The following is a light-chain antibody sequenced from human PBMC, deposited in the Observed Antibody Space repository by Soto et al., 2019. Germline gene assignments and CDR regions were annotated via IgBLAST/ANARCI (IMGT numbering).Light chain of an antibody. Sequence: ELVTTQPPLSLSGSPGERSALSCRVCQSVTNSDLAWYQEKPVQAPRLLIYGASSRATRIPDRFSGNGSGTDFTLTISRLGPCVFAVDYWLPYRSSPWTLGPGT. CDR2: GAS. CDR1: QSVTNSD. CDR3: LPYRSSPWT. V-gene: IGKV3-20*01. J-gene: IGKJ3*01.